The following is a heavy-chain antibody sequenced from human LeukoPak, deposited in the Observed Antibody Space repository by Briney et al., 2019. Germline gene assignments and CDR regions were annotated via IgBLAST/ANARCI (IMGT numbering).Heavy chain of an antibody. J-gene: IGHJ3*02. CDR1: GFTFSSYE. Sequence: PGGSLRLSCAASGFTFSSYEMNWVRQAPGKGLEWVSYISSSGSTINYADSVKGRFTISRDNAKNSLYLQMNSLRAEDTAVYYCARSPYCSGGSCYGPDAFDIWGQGTMVTVSS. CDR3: ARSPYCSGGSCYGPDAFDI. D-gene: IGHD2-15*01. CDR2: ISSSGSTI. V-gene: IGHV3-48*03.